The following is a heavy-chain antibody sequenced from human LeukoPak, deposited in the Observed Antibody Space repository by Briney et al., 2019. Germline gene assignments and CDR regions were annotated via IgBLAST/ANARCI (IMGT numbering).Heavy chain of an antibody. J-gene: IGHJ3*01. CDR2: IDPSDSYT. CDR3: ARPNTTSYYDSRGYDAFDV. D-gene: IGHD3-22*01. Sequence: PGESLRISCKGSGYRFTNYWISWVRQMPGKGLEWMGRIDPSDSYTNYSPSFQGHVTISADKSISTAYLQWSSLKASGTAMYYCARPNTTSYYDSRGYDAFDVWGQGTMVIVSS. V-gene: IGHV5-10-1*01. CDR1: GYRFTNYW.